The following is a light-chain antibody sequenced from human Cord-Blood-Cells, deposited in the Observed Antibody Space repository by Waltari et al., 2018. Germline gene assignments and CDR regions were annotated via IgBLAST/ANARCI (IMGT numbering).Light chain of an antibody. Sequence: QSALTQPASVSGSPGQSITISCTGTSSDVGGYNYVSWYQQRPGKAPKLMLYDVSNRPSGVPNRFSGSNSGNTASLTISGLQAEDEADYYCSSYTSSSTPVVFGGGTKLTFL. CDR2: DVS. CDR1: SSDVGGYNY. CDR3: SSYTSSSTPVV. V-gene: IGLV2-14*01. J-gene: IGLJ2*01.